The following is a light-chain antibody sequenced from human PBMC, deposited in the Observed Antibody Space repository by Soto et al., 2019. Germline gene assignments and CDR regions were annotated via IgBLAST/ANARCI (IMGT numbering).Light chain of an antibody. J-gene: IGLJ1*01. V-gene: IGLV2-14*03. Sequence: QSALTQPASVSGSPGQSITISCTGTSSDVGDNKYVSWYQQHPGKAPKLMIYDVSYRPSGVPIRFSGSKSGNTASLTISGLQAEDEADYYCSSYTSSSTLVFGTGAKLTVL. CDR1: SSDVGDNKY. CDR3: SSYTSSSTLV. CDR2: DVS.